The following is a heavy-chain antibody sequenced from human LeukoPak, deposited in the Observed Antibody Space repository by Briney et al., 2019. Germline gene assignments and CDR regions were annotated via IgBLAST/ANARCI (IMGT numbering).Heavy chain of an antibody. CDR3: AKSTPTIFGVVIPINWFDP. J-gene: IGHJ5*02. D-gene: IGHD3-3*01. Sequence: PGRSLRLSCAASGFTFSSYGMHWVRQAPGKGLEWVAVIWYDGSNKYYADPVKGRFTISRDNSKNTLYLQMNSLRAEDTAVYYCAKSTPTIFGVVIPINWFDPWGQGTLVTVSS. CDR2: IWYDGSNK. CDR1: GFTFSSYG. V-gene: IGHV3-33*06.